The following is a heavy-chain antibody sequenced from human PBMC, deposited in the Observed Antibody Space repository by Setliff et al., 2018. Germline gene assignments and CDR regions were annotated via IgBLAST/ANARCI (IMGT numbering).Heavy chain of an antibody. D-gene: IGHD2-15*01. CDR3: ARSSLPGKGWYDY. J-gene: IGHJ4*02. CDR2: INSGGTKI. Sequence: PGGSLRLSCAASGFFFRSYEMNWVRQTPGKGLEWVSYINSGGTKIYYADSVEGRFTISRDNGKNSLFLQMNSVRAEDTAVYYCARSSLPGKGWYDYWGQGTLVTVSS. CDR1: GFFFRSYE. V-gene: IGHV3-48*03.